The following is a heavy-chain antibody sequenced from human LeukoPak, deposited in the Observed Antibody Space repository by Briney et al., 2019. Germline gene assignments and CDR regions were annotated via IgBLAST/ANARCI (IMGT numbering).Heavy chain of an antibody. CDR1: GGSISSYY. V-gene: IGHV4-59*12. CDR2: IYYSGST. J-gene: IGHJ2*01. D-gene: IGHD3-10*01. Sequence: SETLSLTYTVSGGSISSYYWSWIRQPPGKGLEWIGYIYYSGSTNYNPSLKSRVTISVDTSKNQFSLKLTSVTAADTAVHYCARRAYYYGSHFDLWGRGTLVTVSS. CDR3: ARRAYYYGSHFDL.